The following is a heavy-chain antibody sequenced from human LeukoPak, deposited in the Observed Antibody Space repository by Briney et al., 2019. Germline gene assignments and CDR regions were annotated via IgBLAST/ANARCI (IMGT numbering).Heavy chain of an antibody. J-gene: IGHJ4*02. CDR2: ISYDGNNK. V-gene: IGHV3-30*18. D-gene: IGHD4-17*01. CDR3: AKDMDHDYDDYGFDY. Sequence: GGSLRLSRAASGFTFSIFGMHWVRQAPGKGLEWVALISYDGNNKYYADSVKGRFTISRDNSKNTLYLQMNSLRAEDTAVYYCAKDMDHDYDDYGFDYWGQGTPVTVSS. CDR1: GFTFSIFG.